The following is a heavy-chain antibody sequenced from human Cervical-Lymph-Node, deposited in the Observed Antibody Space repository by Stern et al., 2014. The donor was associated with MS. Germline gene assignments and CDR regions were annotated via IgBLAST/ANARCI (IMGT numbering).Heavy chain of an antibody. D-gene: IGHD2-8*01. CDR3: ARGPNGGEGISVLQH. Sequence: VHLVESGAEVKKPGSSVKVSCKASGGTFSSYAISWVRQDPGQGLEWMGGIIPIFGTANYAQKFQGRVTITADESTSTAYMELSSLRSEDTAVYYCARGPNGGEGISVLQHWGQGTLVTVSS. CDR2: IIPIFGTA. J-gene: IGHJ1*01. CDR1: GGTFSSYA. V-gene: IGHV1-69*01.